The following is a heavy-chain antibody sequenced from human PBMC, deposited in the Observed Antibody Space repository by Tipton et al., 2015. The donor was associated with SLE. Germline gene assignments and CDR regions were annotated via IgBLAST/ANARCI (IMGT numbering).Heavy chain of an antibody. J-gene: IGHJ4*02. CDR3: ARDGYTHTWYYLDS. V-gene: IGHV3-30*01. Sequence: SLRLSCAASGFNFSTYALHWVRQAPGKGLEWVAVTGYDGTNRHYVDSVKGRFTISRDNSRNTLLLQMTSLRPEDTAVYFCARDGYTHTWYYLDSWGQGTLVTVSS. CDR2: TGYDGTNR. D-gene: IGHD2-2*02. CDR1: GFNFSTYA.